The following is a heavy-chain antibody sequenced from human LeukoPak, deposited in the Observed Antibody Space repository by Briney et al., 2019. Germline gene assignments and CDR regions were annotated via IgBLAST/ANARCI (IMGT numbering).Heavy chain of an antibody. CDR1: GFTFSSYG. V-gene: IGHV3-30*03. D-gene: IGHD6-19*01. CDR2: TSYDGSNK. J-gene: IGHJ4*02. Sequence: GRSLRLSCAASGFTFSSYGMHWVRQAPGEGLEWVAVTSYDGSNKYYADSVKGRFTISRDNSKNTLYLQMNSLRAEDTAVYYCATAVAGTCFDYWGQGTLVTVSS. CDR3: ATAVAGTCFDY.